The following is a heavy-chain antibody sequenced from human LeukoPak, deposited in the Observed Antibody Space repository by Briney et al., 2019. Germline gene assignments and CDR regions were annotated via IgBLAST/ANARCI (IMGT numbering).Heavy chain of an antibody. CDR1: GFTFSSYG. D-gene: IGHD5-12*01. J-gene: IGHJ6*02. CDR3: AKLPTKDYYYYGMDV. Sequence: PGRSLRLSCAASGFTFSSYGMHWVRQAPGKGLEWVAVIWYDGSNKYYADSVKGRFTISRDNSKNTLYLQMNSLRAEDTAVYYCAKLPTKDYYYYGMDVWGQGTTVTVSS. V-gene: IGHV3-33*06. CDR2: IWYDGSNK.